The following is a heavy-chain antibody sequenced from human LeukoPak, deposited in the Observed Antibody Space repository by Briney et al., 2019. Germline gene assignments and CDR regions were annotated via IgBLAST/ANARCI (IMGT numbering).Heavy chain of an antibody. J-gene: IGHJ5*02. CDR2: ISGGSNYR. D-gene: IGHD3-10*01. CDR1: GFTFSRYR. V-gene: IGHV3-21*01. CDR3: ARASRGNWFDP. Sequence: GGSLRLSCAASGFTFSRYRMSWVRQALGKGLEWVSSISGGSNYRYYTDSLKGRFTISRDNAKNTLYLQMNSLRAEDTAVYYCARASRGNWFDPWGQGTLVTVSS.